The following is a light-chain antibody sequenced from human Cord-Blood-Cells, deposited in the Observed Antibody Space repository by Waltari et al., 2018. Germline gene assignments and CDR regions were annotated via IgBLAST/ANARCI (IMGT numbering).Light chain of an antibody. CDR3: SSYTSSSRV. CDR1: SSYVGGYNY. V-gene: IGLV2-14*01. CDR2: DVS. Sequence: QSALTQPASVSGSPGQSITISCTGTSSYVGGYNYVSWYQQHPGKAPKLMIYDVSNRPSGVSNRFSGSKSGNTAALTISRLQAEDEADYYCSSYTSSSRVFGGGTKLTVL. J-gene: IGLJ3*02.